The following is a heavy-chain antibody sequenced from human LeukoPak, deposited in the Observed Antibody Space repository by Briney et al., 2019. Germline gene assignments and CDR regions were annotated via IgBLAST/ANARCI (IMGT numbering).Heavy chain of an antibody. V-gene: IGHV3-30*03. J-gene: IGHJ6*02. CDR2: ISYDGSNK. D-gene: IGHD6-19*01. CDR3: ARSPYHGGWYMGYYYYYGMDV. CDR1: GFTFSSYS. Sequence: GGSLRLSCAASGFTFSSYSMNWVRQAPGKGLEWVAVISYDGSNKYYADSVKGRFTISRDNSKNTLYLQMNSLRAEDTAVYYCARSPYHGGWYMGYYYYYGMDVWGQGTTVTVSS.